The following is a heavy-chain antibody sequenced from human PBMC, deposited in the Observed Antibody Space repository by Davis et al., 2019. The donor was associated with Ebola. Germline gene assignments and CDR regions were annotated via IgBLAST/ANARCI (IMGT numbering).Heavy chain of an antibody. D-gene: IGHD6-6*01. CDR1: GFTFISSA. CDR3: AADKVGSSSIFYAFDI. CDR2: IVVGIGST. V-gene: IGHV1-58*01. J-gene: IGHJ3*02. Sequence: SVKVSCKASGFTFISSAVQWVRQTRGQRLEWIEWIVVGIGSTNYAQKFQERVTITSDMSTSTAYMELSSLRSEDTAVYYCAADKVGSSSIFYAFDIWGQGTMVTVSS.